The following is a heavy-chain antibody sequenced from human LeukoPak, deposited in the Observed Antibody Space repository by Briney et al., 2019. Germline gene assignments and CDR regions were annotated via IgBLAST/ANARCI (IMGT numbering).Heavy chain of an antibody. V-gene: IGHV3-66*01. D-gene: IGHD1/OR15-1a*01. CDR3: ARDIGNNYFDS. Sequence: GSLRLSCAASGFTVSSNYMNWVRQAPGKGLEWVSVIYSGGSTYYADSIKGRFTISRDNSKNTLYLQMNSLRAEDTAVYYCARDIGNNYFDSWGQGTLVTVSS. J-gene: IGHJ4*02. CDR1: GFTVSSNY. CDR2: IYSGGST.